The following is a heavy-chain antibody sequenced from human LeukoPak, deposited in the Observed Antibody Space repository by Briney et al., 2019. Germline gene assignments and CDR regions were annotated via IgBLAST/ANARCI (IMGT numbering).Heavy chain of an antibody. Sequence: GESLKISCKASGYSFSSYWIAWVRQIPGKGLEWMGIINPADSDTGYSLSIQGQVTISADRSISTAYLQWSSLKASDTAIYYCARGEGGYNYAFWGQGTLVSVSS. J-gene: IGHJ4*02. CDR2: INPADSDT. V-gene: IGHV5-51*01. D-gene: IGHD5-24*01. CDR1: GYSFSSYW. CDR3: ARGEGGYNYAF.